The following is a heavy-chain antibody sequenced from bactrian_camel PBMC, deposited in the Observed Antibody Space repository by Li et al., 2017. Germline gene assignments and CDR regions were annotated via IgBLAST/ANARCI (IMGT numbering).Heavy chain of an antibody. CDR1: GFTFSNYD. V-gene: IGHV3S40*01. CDR2: VNSESGDT. J-gene: IGHJ4*01. Sequence: VQLVESGGGLGQPGGSLRPSCAASGFTFSNYDMSWVRQAPGKGLEWVSTVNSESGDTYYADSVKGRFTVSRDNAKNTVYLQMMSLESEDTAQYYCTTSGFRYWGQGTQVTVS. D-gene: IGHD3*01. CDR3: TTSGFRY.